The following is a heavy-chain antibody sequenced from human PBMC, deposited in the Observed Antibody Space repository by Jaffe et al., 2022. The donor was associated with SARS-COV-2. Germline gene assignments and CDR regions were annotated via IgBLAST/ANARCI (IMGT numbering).Heavy chain of an antibody. CDR2: IYYSGST. CDR3: ARLIAAAGSRNSLYYGMDV. J-gene: IGHJ6*02. D-gene: IGHD6-13*01. V-gene: IGHV4-59*01. Sequence: QVQLQESGPGLVKPSETLSLTCTVSGGSISSYYWSWIRQPPGKGLEWIGYIYYSGSTNYNPSLKSRVTISVDTSKNQFSLKLSSVTAADTAVYYCARLIAAAGSRNSLYYGMDVWGQGTTVTVSS. CDR1: GGSISSYY.